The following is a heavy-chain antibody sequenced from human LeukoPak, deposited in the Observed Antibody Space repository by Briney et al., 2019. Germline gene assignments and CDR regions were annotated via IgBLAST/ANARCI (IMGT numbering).Heavy chain of an antibody. D-gene: IGHD6-13*01. J-gene: IGHJ4*02. CDR3: AKDEAAHGY. V-gene: IGHV3-23*01. CDR1: GFSFISYG. CDR2: ISGSGGST. Sequence: GGSLRLSCAASGFSFISYGMSWVRQAPGKGLEWVSAISGSGGSTYYADSVKGRFTISRDNSKNTLYLQMNSLRAEDTAVYYCAKDEAAHGYWGQGTLVTVSS.